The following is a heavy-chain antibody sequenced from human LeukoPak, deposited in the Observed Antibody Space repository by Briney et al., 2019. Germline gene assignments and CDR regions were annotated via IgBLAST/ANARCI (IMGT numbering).Heavy chain of an antibody. Sequence: GGSLRLSCAASGFTFSSYSMNWVRQAPGKGLEWVSSISSSSSYIYYADSVKGRFTISRDNAKNPLYLQMNSLRAEDTAVYYCARDLVYDSSGYYYVSAFDIWGQGTMVTVSS. D-gene: IGHD3-22*01. CDR1: GFTFSSYS. V-gene: IGHV3-21*01. CDR3: ARDLVYDSSGYYYVSAFDI. J-gene: IGHJ3*02. CDR2: ISSSSSYI.